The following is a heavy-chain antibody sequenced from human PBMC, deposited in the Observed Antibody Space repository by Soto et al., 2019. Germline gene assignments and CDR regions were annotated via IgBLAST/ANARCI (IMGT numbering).Heavy chain of an antibody. Sequence: QVQLVQSGAEMKKPGASVKVSCKASGYTFPSYGISWVRQAPGQGLEWMGWISAYNGNTHFAQKFQDRVTMTTDASTTTAYMDLPSLRSDDTAVYYCARAPAGASSPPWGQGTLVTAPS. D-gene: IGHD1-26*01. CDR3: ARAPAGASSPP. V-gene: IGHV1-18*01. CDR2: ISAYNGNT. J-gene: IGHJ5*02. CDR1: GYTFPSYG.